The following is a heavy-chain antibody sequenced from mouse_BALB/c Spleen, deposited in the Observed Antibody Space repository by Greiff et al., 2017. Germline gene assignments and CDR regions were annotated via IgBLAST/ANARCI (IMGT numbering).Heavy chain of an antibody. D-gene: IGHD2-4*01. CDR3: ARSYDYDYPMDY. CDR1: GFTFSSFG. CDR2: ISSGSSTI. Sequence: EVQRVESGGGLVQPGGSRKLSCAASGFTFSSFGMHWVRQAPEKGLEWVAYISSGSSTIYYADTVKGRFTISRDNPKNTLFLQMTSLRSEDTAMYYCARSYDYDYPMDYWGQGTSVTVSS. J-gene: IGHJ4*01. V-gene: IGHV5-17*02.